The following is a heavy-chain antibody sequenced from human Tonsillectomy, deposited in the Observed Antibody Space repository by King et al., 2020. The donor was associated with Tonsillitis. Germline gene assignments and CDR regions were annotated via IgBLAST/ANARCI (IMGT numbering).Heavy chain of an antibody. CDR1: GFSFSDYS. V-gene: IGHV3-48*02. CDR2: ISGSGSPK. J-gene: IGHJ3*02. CDR3: ARDSGWAFDI. Sequence: VQPVESGGGLVQPGGSLRLSCAASGFSFSDYSMNWVRQAPGKGLEWISIISGSGSPKYYADSVKGRFTISRDNARNSLFLQMNSLRDEDTAVYYCARDSGWAFDIWGQGTMATVSS. D-gene: IGHD3-10*01.